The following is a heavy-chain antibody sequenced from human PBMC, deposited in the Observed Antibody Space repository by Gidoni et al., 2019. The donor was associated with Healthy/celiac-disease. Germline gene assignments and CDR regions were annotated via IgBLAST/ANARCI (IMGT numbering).Heavy chain of an antibody. CDR1: GGSFSGYY. CDR2: IKHSGST. V-gene: IGHV4-34*01. D-gene: IGHD4-17*01. J-gene: IGHJ4*02. Sequence: QVQLQQWGAGLLKPSETLSLTCAVYGGSFSGYYWSWIRQPPGKGLEWIGEIKHSGSTNYNPSLKSRVTISVDTSKNQFSLKLSSVTAADTAVYYCARTLERTVSYFDYWGQGTLVTVSS. CDR3: ARTLERTVSYFDY.